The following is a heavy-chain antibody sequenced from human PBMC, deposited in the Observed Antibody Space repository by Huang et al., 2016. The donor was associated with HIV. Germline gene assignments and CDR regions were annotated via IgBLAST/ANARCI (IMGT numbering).Heavy chain of an antibody. CDR2: LATEHGET. CDR1: GYTLPELS. J-gene: IGHJ3*02. V-gene: IGHV1-24*01. CDR3: AAGYDTYYDI. Sequence: QVQLVQSGAEVKKPGASVKVSCKVSGYTLPELSIHWVRQAPGKGLEGMGGLATEHGETIYAQNFQGRVTMTEDTSTDTAYMELHSLRPEDTAVYYCAAGYDTYYDIWGQGTMVIASS. D-gene: IGHD2-21*01.